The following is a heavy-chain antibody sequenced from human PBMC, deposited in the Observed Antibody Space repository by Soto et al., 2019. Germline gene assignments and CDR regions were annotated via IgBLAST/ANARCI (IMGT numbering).Heavy chain of an antibody. J-gene: IGHJ4*02. CDR3: ARAVGSKVGAEFDY. D-gene: IGHD1-26*01. CDR2: IYYSGST. V-gene: IGHV4-59*01. CDR1: GGSISSYY. Sequence: PSETLSLTCTVSGGSISSYYWSWIRQPPGKGLEWIGYIYYSGSTNYNPSLKSRVTISVDTSKNQFSLKLSSVTAADTAVYYCARAVGSKVGAEFDYWGQGTLVTVSS.